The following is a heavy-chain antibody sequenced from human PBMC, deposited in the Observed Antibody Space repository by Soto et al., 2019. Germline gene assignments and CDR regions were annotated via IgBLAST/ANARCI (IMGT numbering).Heavy chain of an antibody. CDR2: IWFDGIKR. J-gene: IGHJ6*02. D-gene: IGHD5-18*01. V-gene: IGHV3-33*01. CDR3: ESSGRGDFTSMVRSFYYALEV. Sequence: QLVESGGGVVQPGGSLRLSCSATPSAFTFSDHGMHWVRQTPGKGLEWLAVIWFDGIKRSYADSVKGRFTVSRDNSENTLYLPLNSMSDEDTGVYYCESSGRGDFTSMVRSFYYALEVWGQGTTVAVSS. CDR1: AFTFSDHG.